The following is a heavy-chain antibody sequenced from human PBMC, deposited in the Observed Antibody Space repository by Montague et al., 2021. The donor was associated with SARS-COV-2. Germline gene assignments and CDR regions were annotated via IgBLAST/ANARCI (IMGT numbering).Heavy chain of an antibody. CDR1: GDSISSSSYY. D-gene: IGHD3-22*01. Sequence: SETLSLTCTVSGDSISSSSYYWAWIRQPPGKGLEWIGCIYYSGSTYYNPSLKSRVTISVDTSKNQFSLKLSSVTAADTAVYYCARTPRRNSGGYSGTFDIWGQGVMVTVSS. CDR2: IYYSGST. V-gene: IGHV4-39*07. CDR3: ARTPRRNSGGYSGTFDI. J-gene: IGHJ3*02.